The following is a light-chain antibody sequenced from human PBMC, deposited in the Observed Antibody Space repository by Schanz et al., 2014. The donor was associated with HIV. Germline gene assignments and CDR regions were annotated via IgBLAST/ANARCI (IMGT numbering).Light chain of an antibody. CDR2: DVT. CDR3: TSYTNSDSWV. V-gene: IGLV2-14*03. Sequence: QSALTQPASVSGSPGQSVTISCTGTSSDVGHFNYVSWYQHQPGKAPKLLIYDVTHRPSGVSNRFSGSKSGNTASLTISGLQAEDEADYYCTSYTNSDSWVFGGGTKLTVL. CDR1: SSDVGHFNY. J-gene: IGLJ3*02.